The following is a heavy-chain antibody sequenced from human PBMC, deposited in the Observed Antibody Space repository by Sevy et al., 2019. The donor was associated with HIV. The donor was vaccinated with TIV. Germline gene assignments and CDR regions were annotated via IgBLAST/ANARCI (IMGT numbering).Heavy chain of an antibody. CDR2: ISGSGGST. J-gene: IGHJ4*02. V-gene: IGHV3-23*01. Sequence: GRSLRLSCAASGFTFSSYAMSWVRQAPGKGLEWVSAISGSGGSTYYADSVKGRFTISIDNSRNTLYLQMNSLRAEDTAVYYCAKHGGWELSDWGQGTLVTVSS. CDR3: AKHGGWELSD. CDR1: GFTFSSYA. D-gene: IGHD1-26*01.